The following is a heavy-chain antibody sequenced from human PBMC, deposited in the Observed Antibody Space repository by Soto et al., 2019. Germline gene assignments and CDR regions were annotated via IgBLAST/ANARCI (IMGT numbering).Heavy chain of an antibody. CDR2: IYWDDDD. J-gene: IGHJ6*02. D-gene: IGHD4-17*01. CDR3: AHSWCTVTAYYNGLDV. CDR1: GFSLSTSGVG. Sequence: QITLKESGPTLVKPTQTLTLTCTFSGFSLSTSGVGVAWIRQPPGKALEWLALIYWDDDDRYSPSLKNRVTITKDTSKNQVVLTMTNMEPADTATYFCAHSWCTVTAYYNGLDVWGQGTTVTVSS. V-gene: IGHV2-5*02.